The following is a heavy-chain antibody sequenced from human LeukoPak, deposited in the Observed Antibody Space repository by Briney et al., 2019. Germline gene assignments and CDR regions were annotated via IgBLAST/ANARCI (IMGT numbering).Heavy chain of an antibody. Sequence: ASVKVSCMASGCTFTSYGISWVRQAPGQGLEWMGWISAYNGNTNYAQRLQGRVTMPTDTSTSTAYMELRSLRSDDTAVYYCARARSHLYSSSWYDYWGQGTLVTVSS. CDR3: ARARSHLYSSSWYDY. V-gene: IGHV1-18*01. CDR2: ISAYNGNT. D-gene: IGHD6-13*01. J-gene: IGHJ4*02. CDR1: GCTFTSYG.